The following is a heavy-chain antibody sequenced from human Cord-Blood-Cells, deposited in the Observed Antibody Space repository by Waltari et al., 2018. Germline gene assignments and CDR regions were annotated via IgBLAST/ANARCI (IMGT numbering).Heavy chain of an antibody. CDR3: ARLGKDCSGGSCYDY. J-gene: IGHJ4*02. CDR2: IYYSGST. CDR1: GGSISSRSYH. V-gene: IGHV4-39*07. D-gene: IGHD2-15*01. Sequence: QLQLQESGPGLVKPSEPLSLTCTVSGGSISSRSYHWGWIRQPPGKGLEWIGSIYYSGSTYYNPSLKSRVTISVDTSKNQFSLKLSSVTAADTAVYYCARLGKDCSGGSCYDYWGQGTLVTVSS.